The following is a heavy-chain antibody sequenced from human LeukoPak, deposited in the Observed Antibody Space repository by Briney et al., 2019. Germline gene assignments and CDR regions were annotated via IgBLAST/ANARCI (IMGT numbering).Heavy chain of an antibody. Sequence: ASVKVSFKASGYTFTSYYLHWVRQAPGQGLEWMGIINPSGGSTNYAQKFQGRVTMTRDTSTNTVYMELSSLRSEDTAVYYRARGERDFDYWGQGTLVTVSS. CDR2: INPSGGST. CDR3: ARGERDFDY. J-gene: IGHJ4*02. CDR1: GYTFTSYY. D-gene: IGHD5-24*01. V-gene: IGHV1-46*01.